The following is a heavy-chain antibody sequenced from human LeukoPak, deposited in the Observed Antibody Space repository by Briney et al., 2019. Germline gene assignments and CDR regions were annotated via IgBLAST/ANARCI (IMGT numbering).Heavy chain of an antibody. CDR1: GYTFTDYY. V-gene: IGHV1-2*02. CDR2: INPNSGGT. CDR3: ARAHGRIVGATGYYYYYMDV. J-gene: IGHJ6*03. D-gene: IGHD1-26*01. Sequence: ASVKVSCKASGYTFTDYYMHWVRQAPGQGLEWMGWINPNSGGTNYAQKFQGRVTMTRDTSISTAYMELSRLRSDDTAVYYCARAHGRIVGATGYYYYYMDVWGKGTTVTVSS.